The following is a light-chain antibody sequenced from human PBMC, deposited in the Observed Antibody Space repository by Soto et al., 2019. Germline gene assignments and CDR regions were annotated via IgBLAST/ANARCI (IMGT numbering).Light chain of an antibody. CDR3: QSYDISLSGSV. Sequence: QSVLTQPPSVSGAPGQRVTISCTGSSSNFGAGYDVHWYQQLPGTAPKLLIYGNTNRPSGVPDRFSGSKSGTSASLAITGLQAEDEADYYCQSYDISLSGSVFGGGTKLTVL. V-gene: IGLV1-40*01. J-gene: IGLJ2*01. CDR2: GNT. CDR1: SSNFGAGYD.